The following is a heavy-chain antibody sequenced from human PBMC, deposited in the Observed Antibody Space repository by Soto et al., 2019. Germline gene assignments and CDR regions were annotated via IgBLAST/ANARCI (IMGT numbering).Heavy chain of an antibody. Sequence: QVQLVESGGGVVQPGRSLRLSCAASGFTFSSYGMHWVRQAPGKGLEWVAVISYDGSNKYYADSVKGRFTISRDNSKNTLYLQMNSLRAEETAVYYCAKELEAYDFWGRYYYYYGMDVWGQGTTVTVSS. V-gene: IGHV3-30*18. CDR2: ISYDGSNK. CDR1: GFTFSSYG. J-gene: IGHJ6*02. D-gene: IGHD3-3*01. CDR3: AKELEAYDFWGRYYYYYGMDV.